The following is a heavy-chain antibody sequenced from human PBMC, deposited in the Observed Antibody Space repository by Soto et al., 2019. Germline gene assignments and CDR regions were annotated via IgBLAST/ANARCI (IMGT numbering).Heavy chain of an antibody. V-gene: IGHV1-2*02. J-gene: IGHJ6*02. CDR1: GYTFTGYY. CDR2: INPNSGGT. Sequence: QVQLVQSGAEVKKPGASVKVSCKASGYTFTGYYMHWVRQAPGQGLEWMGWINPNSGGTNYAQKFEGRVTMTRDTSISTAYMELSRLRSDDTAVYYCASGAGLRFLEWWPYGMDVWGQGTTVTVSS. CDR3: ASGAGLRFLEWWPYGMDV. D-gene: IGHD3-3*01.